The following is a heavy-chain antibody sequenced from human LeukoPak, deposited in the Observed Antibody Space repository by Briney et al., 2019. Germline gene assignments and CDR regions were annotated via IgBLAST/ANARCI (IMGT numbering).Heavy chain of an antibody. Sequence: SETLSLTCTVSGGSISSYYWSWIRQPPGKGLEWIGYIYYSGSTNYNPSLKSRVTISVDTSKNQFSLKLSSVTAADTAVYYCARYYGDYLNWFDPWGQGTLVTVSS. D-gene: IGHD4-17*01. CDR3: ARYYGDYLNWFDP. CDR1: GGSISSYY. J-gene: IGHJ5*02. CDR2: IYYSGST. V-gene: IGHV4-59*08.